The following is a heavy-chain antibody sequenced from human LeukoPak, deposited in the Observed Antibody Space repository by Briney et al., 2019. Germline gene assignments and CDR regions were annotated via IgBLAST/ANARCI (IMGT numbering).Heavy chain of an antibody. Sequence: SGGSLRLSCAASGFTFSSYSMNWVRQAPGKWLEWVSSISSSSSYIYYADSVKGRFTISRDNAKNSLYLQMNSLRAEDTAVYYCARERNGDYAIDYWGQGTLVTVSS. V-gene: IGHV3-21*01. CDR2: ISSSSSYI. J-gene: IGHJ4*02. CDR1: GFTFSSYS. D-gene: IGHD4-17*01. CDR3: ARERNGDYAIDY.